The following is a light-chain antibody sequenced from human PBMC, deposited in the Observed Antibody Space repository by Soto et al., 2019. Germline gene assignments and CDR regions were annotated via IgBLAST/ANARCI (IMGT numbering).Light chain of an antibody. J-gene: IGLJ1*01. Sequence: VLTHPPSVSAAPRQKVTISCSGSSSNIRNNYVSWYQQLPGTAPKLLIYDNNKRPSGIPDRFSGSKSGTSATLGTTGLXTGDEADYYCGTWDSSLSAYVFGTGTKVTVL. CDR3: GTWDSSLSAYV. CDR1: SSNIRNNY. CDR2: DNN. V-gene: IGLV1-51*01.